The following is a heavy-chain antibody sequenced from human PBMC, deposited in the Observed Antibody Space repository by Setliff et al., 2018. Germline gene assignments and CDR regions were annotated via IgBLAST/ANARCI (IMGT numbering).Heavy chain of an antibody. Sequence: SETLSLTCTVSGYSISSGYYWGWIRQPTGKGLEWLGSFFHTGNTYYNPSLEGRVTISVDTSNNQFSLKLSSVTAADTAVYYCARHLWGRYMAESSDYFDYWGQGSRVTAPQ. D-gene: IGHD3-3*02. CDR1: GYSISSGYY. V-gene: IGHV4-38-2*02. CDR2: FFHTGNT. CDR3: ARHLWGRYMAESSDYFDY. J-gene: IGHJ4*02.